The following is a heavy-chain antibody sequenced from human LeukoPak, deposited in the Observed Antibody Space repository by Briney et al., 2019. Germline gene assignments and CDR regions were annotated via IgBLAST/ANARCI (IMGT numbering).Heavy chain of an antibody. J-gene: IGHJ5*02. Sequence: PSETLSLTCTVSGGSISSSSYYWGWIRQPPGKGLEWIGSIYYSGSTYYNPSLKSRVTISVDTSKNQFSLKLSPVTAADTAVYYCARDLRRGRYCSSTSCPDWFDPWGQGTLVTVSS. CDR2: IYYSGST. D-gene: IGHD2-2*01. CDR3: ARDLRRGRYCSSTSCPDWFDP. V-gene: IGHV4-39*01. CDR1: GGSISSSSYY.